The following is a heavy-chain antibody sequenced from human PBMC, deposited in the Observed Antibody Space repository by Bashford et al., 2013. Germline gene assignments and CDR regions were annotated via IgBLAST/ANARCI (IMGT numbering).Heavy chain of an antibody. V-gene: IGHV4-31*03. J-gene: IGHJ5*01. Sequence: SETLSLTCTVSGGSISSGGYYWSWIRQHPGKGLEWIGYIYYSGSTYYNPSLKSRATISVETSKNQFSLNLSSVTAADTAVYYCARMIVVANKGLDPWGRRTSVTVSS. CDR3: ARMIVVANKGLDP. CDR1: GGSISSGGYY. D-gene: IGHD3-22*01. CDR2: IYYSGST.